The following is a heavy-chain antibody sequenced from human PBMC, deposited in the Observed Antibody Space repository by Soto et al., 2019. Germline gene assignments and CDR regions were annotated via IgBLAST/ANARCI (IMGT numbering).Heavy chain of an antibody. CDR3: ARDREYSSSWYRPTSLFDY. CDR1: GFTFSSYS. Sequence: TGGSLRLSCAASGFTFSSYSMNWVRQAPGKGLEWVSYISSSSSTIYYADSVKGRFTISRDNAKNSLYLQMNSLRAEDTAVYYCARDREYSSSWYRPTSLFDYWGQGTLVTSPQ. J-gene: IGHJ4*02. V-gene: IGHV3-48*01. D-gene: IGHD6-13*01. CDR2: ISSSSSTI.